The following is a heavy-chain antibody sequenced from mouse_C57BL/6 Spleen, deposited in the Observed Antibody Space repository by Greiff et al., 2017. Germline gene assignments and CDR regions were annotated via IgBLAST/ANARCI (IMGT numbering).Heavy chain of an antibody. CDR2: ISDGGSYT. Sequence: EVKVVESGGGLVKPGGSLKLSCAASGFTFSSYAMSWVRQTPEKRLEWVATISDGGSYTYYPDNVKGRFTISRDNAKNNLYLQMSHLKSEDTAMYYCAINLLRRGSMDYWGQGTSGTVSS. V-gene: IGHV5-4*03. CDR1: GFTFSSYA. D-gene: IGHD1-1*01. J-gene: IGHJ4*01. CDR3: AINLLRRGSMDY.